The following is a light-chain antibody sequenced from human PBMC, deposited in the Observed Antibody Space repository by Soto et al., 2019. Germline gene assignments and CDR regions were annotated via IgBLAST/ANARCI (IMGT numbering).Light chain of an antibody. CDR2: KGS. CDR3: CSYAGSITFYV. CDR1: NSDVGSYNL. Sequence: QSVLTPPAALSGSPGQSITISCTGTNSDVGSYNLVSWYQQHPGKAPKLVIYKGSERPSGVSNRFSGSKSGNTASLTISGLQAEDEADYYCCSYAGSITFYVFGTGTQLTVL. J-gene: IGLJ1*01. V-gene: IGLV2-23*01.